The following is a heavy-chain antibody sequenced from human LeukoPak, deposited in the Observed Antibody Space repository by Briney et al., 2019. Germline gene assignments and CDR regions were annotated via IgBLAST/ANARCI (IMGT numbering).Heavy chain of an antibody. CDR3: ARLWFGDEYYFDY. Sequence: GGSLRLSCAASGFTFSSYEMNWVRQAPGKGLEWVSYISSSGSTIYYADSVKGRFAISRDNAKNSLYLQMNSLRAEDTAVYYCARLWFGDEYYFDYWGQGTLVTVSS. CDR1: GFTFSSYE. V-gene: IGHV3-48*03. CDR2: ISSSGSTI. D-gene: IGHD3-10*01. J-gene: IGHJ4*02.